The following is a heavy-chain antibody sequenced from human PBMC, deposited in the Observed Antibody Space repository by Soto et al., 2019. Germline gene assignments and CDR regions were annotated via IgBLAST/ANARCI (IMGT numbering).Heavy chain of an antibody. V-gene: IGHV3-21*01. CDR3: VRSGTAPRLRHNWFDP. Sequence: EVQLVESGGGLVKPGGSLRLSCAASGFTFSSYDMNWVRQAPGKGLEYVSSITTSGSYIYYGDSVGGRFTISRDNAKNALFRQMDGVRAEGTGGDDWVRSGTAPRLRHNWFDPWGQGTLVTVSS. CDR1: GFTFSSYD. D-gene: IGHD1-1*01. CDR2: ITTSGSYI. J-gene: IGHJ5*02.